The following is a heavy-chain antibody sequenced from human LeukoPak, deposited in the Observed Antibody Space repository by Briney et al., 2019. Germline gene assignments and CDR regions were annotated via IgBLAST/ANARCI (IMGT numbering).Heavy chain of an antibody. J-gene: IGHJ4*02. V-gene: IGHV3-74*01. CDR1: GFTFSSFW. CDR2: IDYDGRST. D-gene: IGHD6-13*01. Sequence: GGSLRLSCVASGFTFSSFWMHWVRQAPGKGLVWVSRIDYDGRSTIYADSVKGRFTISRDNAKNTLYLQMNSLRAEDAAMYYCATIAAADKDYWGQGTLVTVSS. CDR3: ATIAAADKDY.